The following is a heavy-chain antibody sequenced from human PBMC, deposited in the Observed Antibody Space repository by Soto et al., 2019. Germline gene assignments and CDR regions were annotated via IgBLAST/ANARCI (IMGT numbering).Heavy chain of an antibody. CDR3: ARREITMMI. Sequence: GALRLSCAASGFTFSRYAISWVRQLLGKGREGVSALSGSGDSTYYAYSVKGRFTISRDNSKNTLYLQINSLRSEDTAVYYCARREITMMIWGQGTLVTVSA. CDR1: GFTFSRYA. J-gene: IGHJ4*02. D-gene: IGHD3-22*01. V-gene: IGHV3-23*01. CDR2: LSGSGDST.